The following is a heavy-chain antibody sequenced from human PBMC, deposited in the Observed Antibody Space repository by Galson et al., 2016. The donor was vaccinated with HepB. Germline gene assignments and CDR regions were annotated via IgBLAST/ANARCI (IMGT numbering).Heavy chain of an antibody. CDR2: ICWNSGGI. CDR3: ANQRDYTDALHI. D-gene: IGHD4-11*01. V-gene: IGHV3-9*01. J-gene: IGHJ3*02. Sequence: SLRLSCASFGFTFDDYAMHWVRQAPGKGLEWVSSICWNSGGIVYADSVEGRFTISRDDVKNSLYLQMNSLRIEDTALYYCANQRDYTDALHIWGQGSMVTVSS. CDR1: GFTFDDYA.